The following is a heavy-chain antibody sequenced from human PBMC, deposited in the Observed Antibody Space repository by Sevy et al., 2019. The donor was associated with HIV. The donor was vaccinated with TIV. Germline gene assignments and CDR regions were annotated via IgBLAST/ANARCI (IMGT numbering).Heavy chain of an antibody. D-gene: IGHD3-9*01. J-gene: IGHJ6*02. Sequence: GGSLRLSCAVSGIIFTTSGMHWVRQAPGKGLEWVAVISYNGRNKLYGDSVKGRFTISRDNSKNILYLQMNSLRVEDTAVYYCAKDFTGYNGMDVWGQGTMVTVSS. CDR1: GIIFTTSG. V-gene: IGHV3-30*18. CDR3: AKDFTGYNGMDV. CDR2: ISYNGRNK.